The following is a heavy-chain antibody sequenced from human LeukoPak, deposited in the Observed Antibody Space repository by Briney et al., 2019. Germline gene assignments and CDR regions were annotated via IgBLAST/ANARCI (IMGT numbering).Heavy chain of an antibody. CDR2: ISTYNGYA. J-gene: IGHJ6*04. CDR1: GYTFTSYG. D-gene: IGHD6-19*01. CDR3: ARNSSDWYGYMDV. V-gene: IGHV1-18*01. Sequence: ASVKVSCKASGYTFTSYGISWVRQAPGQGLEWMGWISTYNGYANYAQKLQGRVTMTTETSTSAAYMELRSLRSDDTAVYYCARNSSDWYGYMDVWGKGTTVTVSS.